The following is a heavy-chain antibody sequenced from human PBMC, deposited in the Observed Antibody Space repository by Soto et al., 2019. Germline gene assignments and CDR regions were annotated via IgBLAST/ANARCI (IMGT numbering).Heavy chain of an antibody. V-gene: IGHV4-30-4*01. CDR2: IYYSGSS. Sequence: ASETLSLTCTVSGGSVSSGDYHWSWIRQPPGKGLEWIGYIYYSGSSDYNQSLKSQVAMSVDTSKNHFSLKLRSVTAADTAVYYCARMYGGYGGGVDYWGQGTQVTVS. J-gene: IGHJ4*02. CDR1: GGSVSSGDYH. D-gene: IGHD5-12*01. CDR3: ARMYGGYGGGVDY.